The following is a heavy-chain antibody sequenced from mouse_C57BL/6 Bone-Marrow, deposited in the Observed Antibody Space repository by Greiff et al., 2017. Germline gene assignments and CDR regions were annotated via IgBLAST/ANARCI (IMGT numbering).Heavy chain of an antibody. D-gene: IGHD1-1*01. CDR3: GRSEFDGSSGDWYFDV. Sequence: QVQLQQSGPELVKPGASVKLSCKASGYTFTSYNINWVKQRPGQGLEWIGWIYPRDGSTKYNEKFKGKATLTVDTSSSTAYMELHSLTSEDSAVYSCGRSEFDGSSGDWYFDVWGTGTTVTVSS. J-gene: IGHJ1*03. CDR2: IYPRDGST. V-gene: IGHV1-85*01. CDR1: GYTFTSYN.